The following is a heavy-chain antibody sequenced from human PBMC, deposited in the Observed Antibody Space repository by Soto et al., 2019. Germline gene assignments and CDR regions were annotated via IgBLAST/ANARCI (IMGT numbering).Heavy chain of an antibody. J-gene: IGHJ4*02. V-gene: IGHV4-39*01. CDR1: GGSISSGGYY. Sequence: PSETLSLTCTVSGGSISSGGYYWSWIRQHPGKGLEWIGYIYYSGSTYYNPSLKSRVTISVDTSKNQFSLKLSSVTAADTAVYYCARQSRAAGFDYWGQGTLVTVSS. D-gene: IGHD6-25*01. CDR3: ARQSRAAGFDY. CDR2: IYYSGST.